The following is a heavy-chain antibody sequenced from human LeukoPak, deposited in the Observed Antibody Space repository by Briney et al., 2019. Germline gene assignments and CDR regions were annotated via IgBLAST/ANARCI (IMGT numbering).Heavy chain of an antibody. CDR3: ASPLSGNYYYGMDV. D-gene: IGHD3-10*01. J-gene: IGHJ6*02. CDR2: MNPNSGNT. CDR1: GYTFASYD. V-gene: IGHV1-8*01. Sequence: ASVKVSCKASGYTFASYDINWVRQATGQGLEWMGWMNPNSGNTGYAQKFQGRVTMTRNTSISTVYMELSSLRSEDTAVYYCASPLSGNYYYGMDVWGQGTTVTVSS.